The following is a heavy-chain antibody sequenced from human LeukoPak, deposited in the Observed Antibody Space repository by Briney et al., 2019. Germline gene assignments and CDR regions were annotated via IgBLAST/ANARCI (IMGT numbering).Heavy chain of an antibody. CDR3: ARVGEYHLEVDY. J-gene: IGHJ4*02. V-gene: IGHV4-30-4*01. D-gene: IGHD3-16*01. CDR2: IYYSGST. Sequence: PSETLSLTCTVSGGSISSGDYYWSWIRQPPGKGLEWIGYIYYSGSTYYNPSLKSRVTISVDTSKNQFSLKLSSVTAADTAVYYCARVGEYHLEVDYWGQGTLATVSS. CDR1: GGSISSGDYY.